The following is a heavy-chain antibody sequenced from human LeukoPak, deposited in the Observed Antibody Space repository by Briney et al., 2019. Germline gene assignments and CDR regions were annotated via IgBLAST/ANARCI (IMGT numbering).Heavy chain of an antibody. Sequence: SVKVSCKASGGTFSSYAISWVRQAPGQGIEWMGGIIPIFGTANYAQKFQGRVTITADESTSTAYMELSSLRSEDTAVYYCARRTIFGVANQETFDYWGQGTLVTVSS. CDR1: GGTFSSYA. J-gene: IGHJ4*02. CDR3: ARRTIFGVANQETFDY. V-gene: IGHV1-69*01. D-gene: IGHD3-3*01. CDR2: IIPIFGTA.